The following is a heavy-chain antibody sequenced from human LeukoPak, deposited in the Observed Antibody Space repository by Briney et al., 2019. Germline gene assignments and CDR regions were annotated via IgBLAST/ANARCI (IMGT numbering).Heavy chain of an antibody. CDR3: AKDQILHYFDY. CDR2: ISGSGGST. V-gene: IGHV3-23*01. Sequence: GGSLRLSCAASGFTFSSYAMSWVRQAPGKGLEWVSAISGSGGSTYYADSVKGRFTISRDNSKNTLFLEMNSLRAEDTAVYFCAKDQILHYFDYWGQGTLVTVSS. D-gene: IGHD1-26*01. CDR1: GFTFSSYA. J-gene: IGHJ4*02.